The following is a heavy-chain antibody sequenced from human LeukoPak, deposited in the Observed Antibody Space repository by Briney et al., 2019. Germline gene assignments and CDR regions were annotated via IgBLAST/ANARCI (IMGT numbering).Heavy chain of an antibody. CDR1: GFTFSSYA. V-gene: IGHV3-23*01. CDR3: AKELTERWVIDAFDI. CDR2: ISHSGSI. D-gene: IGHD2-21*01. Sequence: PGGSLRLSCAASGFTFSSYAMNWVRQAPGKGLEWDSSISHSGSISYADSVKGRFTISRDNSKNTLYLQMSSLRAEDTAIYYCAKELTERWVIDAFDIWGQGTVVTVSS. J-gene: IGHJ3*02.